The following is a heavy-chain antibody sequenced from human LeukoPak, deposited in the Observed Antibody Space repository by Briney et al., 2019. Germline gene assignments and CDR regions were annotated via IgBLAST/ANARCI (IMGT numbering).Heavy chain of an antibody. D-gene: IGHD5-18*01. CDR3: ASVDTAMDYYFDY. CDR2: IYYSGST. CDR1: GGSISSGGYY. J-gene: IGHJ4*02. Sequence: SETLSLTCTVSGGSISSGGYYWSWIRQHPGKGPEWIGYIYYSGSTYYNPSLKSRVTISVDTSKNQFSLKLSSVTAADTAVYYCASVDTAMDYYFDYWGQGTLVTVSS. V-gene: IGHV4-31*03.